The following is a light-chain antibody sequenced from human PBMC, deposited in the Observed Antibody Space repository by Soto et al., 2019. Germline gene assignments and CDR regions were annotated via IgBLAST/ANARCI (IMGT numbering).Light chain of an antibody. CDR3: QQYGSSPRT. Sequence: EIVMTQSPVTLSVSPGERATLSCRASQSVNSNLAWYQQKPGQAPRLLIYAASTGATGIPVRFSGSGSGAEFTLTISSLQSEDFAIYYCQQYGSSPRTFGQGTKVDIK. CDR1: QSVNSN. J-gene: IGKJ1*01. CDR2: AAS. V-gene: IGKV3-15*01.